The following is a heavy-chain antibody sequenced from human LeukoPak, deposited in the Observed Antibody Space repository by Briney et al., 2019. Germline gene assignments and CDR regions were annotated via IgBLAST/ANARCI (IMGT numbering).Heavy chain of an antibody. CDR1: GFIFSSYG. CDR2: ISYDGSKK. J-gene: IGHJ6*02. CDR3: AKCRGIAAAHWYGMDV. Sequence: PGGSLRLSCAASGFIFSSYGMHWVRQAPGKGLEWVAVISYDGSKKYYADSVKGRFTISRDNSKSMLYLQMNSLRAEDTAVYYCAKCRGIAAAHWYGMDVWGQGTTVTVSS. V-gene: IGHV3-30*18. D-gene: IGHD6-13*01.